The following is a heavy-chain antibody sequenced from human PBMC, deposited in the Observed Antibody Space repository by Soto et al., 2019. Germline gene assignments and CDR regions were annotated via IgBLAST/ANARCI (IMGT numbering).Heavy chain of an antibody. Sequence: QVQLVESGGGVVQPGRSLRLSCAASGFTFSSYGMHWVLQAPGKGLEWVAVIWYDGSNKYYADSVKGRFTISRDNSKNTLYRQMNSLRAEDTAVYYCARDAMVRGVIITGYYYYGMDVWGQGTTVTGSS. CDR3: ARDAMVRGVIITGYYYYGMDV. J-gene: IGHJ6*02. CDR1: GFTFSSYG. D-gene: IGHD3-10*01. V-gene: IGHV3-33*01. CDR2: IWYDGSNK.